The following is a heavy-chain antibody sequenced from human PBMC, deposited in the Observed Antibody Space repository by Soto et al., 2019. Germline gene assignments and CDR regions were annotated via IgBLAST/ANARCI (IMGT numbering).Heavy chain of an antibody. V-gene: IGHV5-51*01. CDR3: ARLDFSRSGWSQVDY. D-gene: IGHD6-19*01. J-gene: IGHJ4*02. CDR1: GYSFTSYW. CDR2: IYPGDSDT. Sequence: GESLKISCKGSGYSFTSYWIGWVRQMPGKGLEWMGIIYPGDSDTRYSPSFQGQVTISADKSISTAYLQWSSLKASDTAMYYCARLDFSRSGWSQVDYWGQGNLVTVSS.